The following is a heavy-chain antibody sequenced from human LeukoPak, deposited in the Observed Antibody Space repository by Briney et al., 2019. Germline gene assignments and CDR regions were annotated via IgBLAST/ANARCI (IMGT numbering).Heavy chain of an antibody. Sequence: PSETLSLTCTVSGGSISSGSYYWSWIRQPAGKGLEWIGRIYTSGSTNYNPSLKSRVTISVDTSKNQFSLKLSSVTAADTAVYYCARFQSRYENLRSDIWGPGTMVTVSS. CDR3: ARFQSRYENLRSDI. CDR2: IYTSGST. CDR1: GGSISSGSYY. V-gene: IGHV4-61*02. J-gene: IGHJ3*02. D-gene: IGHD3-16*02.